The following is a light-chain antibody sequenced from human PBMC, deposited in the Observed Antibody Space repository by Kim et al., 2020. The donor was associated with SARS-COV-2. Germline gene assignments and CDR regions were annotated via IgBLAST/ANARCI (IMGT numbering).Light chain of an antibody. CDR2: QET. Sequence: SVTRGKTVAITCTGDKLGDKYPSWYQQQPGQAPVLVIYQETKRPSGIPDRFSGSHSGNTDTLTISGAQAMDETDYYCQAWDNTWVFGGGTQLTVL. CDR1: KLGDKY. V-gene: IGLV3-1*01. J-gene: IGLJ3*02. CDR3: QAWDNTWV.